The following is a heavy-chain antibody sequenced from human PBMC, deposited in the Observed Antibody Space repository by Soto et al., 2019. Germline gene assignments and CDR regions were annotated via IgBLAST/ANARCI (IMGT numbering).Heavy chain of an antibody. CDR3: ARAVDTAMAGGAFDI. V-gene: IGHV1-18*01. Sequence: QVQLVQSGAEVKKPGASVKVSCKASGYTFTSYGISWVRQAPGQGLEWMGWISAYNGNTNYAQKFQGWVTMTRDTSISTAYMELSRLRSDDTAVYYCARAVDTAMAGGAFDIWGQGTMVTVSS. CDR1: GYTFTSYG. CDR2: ISAYNGNT. J-gene: IGHJ3*02. D-gene: IGHD5-18*01.